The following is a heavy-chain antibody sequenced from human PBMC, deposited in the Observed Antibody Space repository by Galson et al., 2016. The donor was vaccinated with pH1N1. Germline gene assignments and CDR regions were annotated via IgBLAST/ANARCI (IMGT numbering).Heavy chain of an antibody. D-gene: IGHD6-13*01. CDR3: AREWGIGAAGPPDS. CDR1: GFTLSDYY. V-gene: IGHV3-11*01. J-gene: IGHJ4*02. CDR2: IGSSGNV. Sequence: SLRLSCAASGFTLSDYYMNWIRETPERGLEWLSSIGSSGNVAYADSVKGRFTISRDNAQNSLLLQMYSLRVDDTALYYCAREWGIGAAGPPDSWGQGALVIVS.